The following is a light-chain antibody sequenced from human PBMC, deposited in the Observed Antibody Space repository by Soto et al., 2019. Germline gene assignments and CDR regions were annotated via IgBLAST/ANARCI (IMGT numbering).Light chain of an antibody. J-gene: IGLJ1*01. Sequence: QSVLTQPPSASGTRGQRVTISCSGSSSNIGSNTVNWYQQFPGTAPKLLIYSNNQRLSGVPDRFSGSKSGTSASLAISGLQSEDEADYYCAAWDDSLNGYVFGTGTKVTV. CDR1: SSNIGSNT. V-gene: IGLV1-44*01. CDR3: AAWDDSLNGYV. CDR2: SNN.